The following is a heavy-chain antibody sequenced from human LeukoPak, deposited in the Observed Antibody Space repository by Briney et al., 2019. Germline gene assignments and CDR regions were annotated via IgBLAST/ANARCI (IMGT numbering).Heavy chain of an antibody. V-gene: IGHV4-34*01. D-gene: IGHD4-17*01. CDR1: GGSFSGYY. Sequence: SETLSLTCAVYGGSFSGYYWSWTRQPPGKGLEWIGEINHSGSTNYNPSLKSRVTISVDTSKNQFSLKLSSVTAADTAVYYCARGRDGDYAFGYWGQGTLVTVSS. J-gene: IGHJ4*02. CDR2: INHSGST. CDR3: ARGRDGDYAFGY.